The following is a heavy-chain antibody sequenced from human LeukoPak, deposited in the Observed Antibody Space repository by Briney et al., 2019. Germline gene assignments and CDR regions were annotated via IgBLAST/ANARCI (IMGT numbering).Heavy chain of an antibody. D-gene: IGHD1-26*01. Sequence: KPSETLSLTCTVSGGSISSGSYYWSWIRQPAGKGLEWIGRIYTSGSTTYNPSLKSRVTISLDTSKNHLSLRLSSVTAADTAVYYCARDREVGATGYYFDYWGQGTLVTVSS. CDR3: ARDREVGATGYYFDY. CDR1: GGSISSGSYY. V-gene: IGHV4-61*02. CDR2: IYTSGST. J-gene: IGHJ4*02.